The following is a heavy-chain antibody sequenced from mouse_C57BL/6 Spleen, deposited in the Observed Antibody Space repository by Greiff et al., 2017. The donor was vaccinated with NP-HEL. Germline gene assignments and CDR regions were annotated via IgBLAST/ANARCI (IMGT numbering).Heavy chain of an antibody. J-gene: IGHJ3*01. D-gene: IGHD2-5*01. CDR3: ARGYDYSNYVWFAY. CDR1: GYTFTSYW. Sequence: QVQLQQPGAELVKPGASVKLSCKASGYTFTSYWMQWVKQRPGQGLEWIGEIDPSDSYTNYNQKFKGKATLTVDTSSSTAYLQLSSLTSEDSAVYYCARGYDYSNYVWFAYWGQGTLVTVSA. CDR2: IDPSDSYT. V-gene: IGHV1-50*01.